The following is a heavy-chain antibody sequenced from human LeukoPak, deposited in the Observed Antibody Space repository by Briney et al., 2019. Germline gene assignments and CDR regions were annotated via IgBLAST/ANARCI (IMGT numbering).Heavy chain of an antibody. CDR3: ATARIVGATRGLDY. CDR1: GYTFTGSY. CDR2: INLNSGGT. V-gene: IGHV1-2*02. Sequence: ASVKVSCKASGYTFTGSYMHWVRQAPGQGLEWMGWINLNSGGTNYAQKFQVRVTMTGDTSISTAYMELSRLRSDDTAVYYCATARIVGATRGLDYWGQGTLVTVSS. J-gene: IGHJ4*02. D-gene: IGHD1-26*01.